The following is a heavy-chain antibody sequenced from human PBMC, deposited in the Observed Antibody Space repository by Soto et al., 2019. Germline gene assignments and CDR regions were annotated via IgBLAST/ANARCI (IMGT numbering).Heavy chain of an antibody. V-gene: IGHV1-69*06. CDR3: ARVRYNWNDNYYYGMDV. Sequence: SVKVSCKASGYTFTGYYMHWVRQAPGQGLEWMGWINPNIGTANYAQKFQGRVTITADKSTSTAYMELSSLRSEDTAVYYCARVRYNWNDNYYYGMDVWGQGTTVTVS. D-gene: IGHD1-1*01. CDR1: GYTFTGYY. J-gene: IGHJ6*02. CDR2: INPNIGTA.